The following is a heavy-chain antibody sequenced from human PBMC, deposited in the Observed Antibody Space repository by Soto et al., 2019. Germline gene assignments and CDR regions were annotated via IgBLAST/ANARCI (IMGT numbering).Heavy chain of an antibody. V-gene: IGHV4-39*01. Sequence: SETLSLTCTFSGGSISSNSYYWGWIRQPPGKGLEWIGSIYYSGSTYYNPSLKSRVTISVDTSKNQFSLKLSSVTAADTAVYYCASYGSGSYYVRYAFDIWGQGTMVT. J-gene: IGHJ3*02. CDR1: GGSISSNSYY. CDR3: ASYGSGSYYVRYAFDI. CDR2: IYYSGST. D-gene: IGHD3-10*01.